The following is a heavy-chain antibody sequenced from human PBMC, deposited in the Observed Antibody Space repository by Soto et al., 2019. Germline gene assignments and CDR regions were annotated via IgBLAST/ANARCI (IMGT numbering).Heavy chain of an antibody. CDR3: SHRRSRNDIAAFDY. CDR1: GFSLSSNGVG. D-gene: IGHD6-25*01. V-gene: IGHV2-5*02. J-gene: IGHJ4*02. Sequence: QTTLKESGPTLVKPTQTLTLTCTVSGFSLSSNGVGVGWIRQPPGKALEWLAIIYWDDDKRYSPSLKTSLTITKATSINQGVLTVTDIDPVDTVKYYCSHRRSRNDIAAFDYWGQGTLVTVS. CDR2: IYWDDDK.